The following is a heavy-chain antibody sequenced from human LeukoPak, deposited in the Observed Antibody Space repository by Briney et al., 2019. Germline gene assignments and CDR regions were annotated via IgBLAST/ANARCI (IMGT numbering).Heavy chain of an antibody. Sequence: GGSLRLSCAASGFSFSSYWMSWVRQAPGKGLEWVANTKQDGSEKYYVDSVKGRFTISRDNAKNSLYLQMNTLRAEDTAVYYCAELGITMIGGVWGKGTTVTISS. CDR1: GFSFSSYW. CDR2: TKQDGSEK. D-gene: IGHD3-10*02. V-gene: IGHV3-7*01. CDR3: AELGITMIGGV. J-gene: IGHJ6*04.